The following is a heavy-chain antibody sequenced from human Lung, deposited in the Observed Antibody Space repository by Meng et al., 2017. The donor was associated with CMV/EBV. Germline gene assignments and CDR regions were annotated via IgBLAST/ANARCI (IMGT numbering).Heavy chain of an antibody. V-gene: IGHV1-24*01. CDR2: CDPEDGET. D-gene: IGHD5-18*01. CDR1: GYTLTELS. J-gene: IGHJ6*02. CDR3: ATDGRGYSYGKYYYYYGMDV. Sequence: ASXXVSXKVSGYTLTELSMHWVRQAPGKGLEWMGGCDPEDGETIYAQKFQGRVTMTEDTFTDTAYMELSSLRSEDTAVYYCATDGRGYSYGKYYYYYGMDVWXPGNXVNGAS.